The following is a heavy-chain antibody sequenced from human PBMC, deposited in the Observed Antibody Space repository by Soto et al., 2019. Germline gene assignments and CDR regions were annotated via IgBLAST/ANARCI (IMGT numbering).Heavy chain of an antibody. D-gene: IGHD6-13*01. J-gene: IGHJ3*02. V-gene: IGHV4-34*01. CDR3: ARDLGSSFPASGAFDS. CDR2: INHSGST. CDR1: GGSFSGYY. Sequence: SETLSLTCAVYGGSFSGYYWSWIRQPPGKGLEWIGEINHSGSTNYNPSLKSRVTISVDTSKNQFSLKLSSVTAADTAVYYCARDLGSSFPASGAFDSWGQGKMVTVSS.